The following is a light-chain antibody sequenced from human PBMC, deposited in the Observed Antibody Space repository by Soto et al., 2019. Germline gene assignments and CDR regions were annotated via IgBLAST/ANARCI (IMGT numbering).Light chain of an antibody. Sequence: QSVLTQPASVSGSPGQSIPISCTGTSSDVGGYNYVSWYQQHPGKAPKFMIYDVSSRPSGVSNRFSGSKSGNTASLTISGLQAEDEADYYCCSYTTSNTRQIVFGTGTKVTVL. V-gene: IGLV2-14*03. CDR3: CSYTTSNTRQIV. CDR1: SSDVGGYNY. J-gene: IGLJ1*01. CDR2: DVS.